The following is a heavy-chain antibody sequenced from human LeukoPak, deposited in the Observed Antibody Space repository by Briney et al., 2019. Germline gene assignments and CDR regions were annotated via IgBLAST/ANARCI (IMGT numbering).Heavy chain of an antibody. V-gene: IGHV3-23*01. D-gene: IGHD2-2*01. J-gene: IGHJ4*02. CDR3: AKAPIVVVPAANFDY. Sequence: LAGGSLRLSCAASGFTFSSYARCWVRQAPGKGLEWGSAISGSGGSTYYADSVKGRFPISRDNSKNTLYLQMNSLRAEDTAVYYCAKAPIVVVPAANFDYWGQGTLVTVSS. CDR1: GFTFSSYA. CDR2: ISGSGGST.